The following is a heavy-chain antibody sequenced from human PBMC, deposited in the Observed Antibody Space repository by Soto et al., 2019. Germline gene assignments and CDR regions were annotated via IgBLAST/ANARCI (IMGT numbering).Heavy chain of an antibody. V-gene: IGHV2-5*02. J-gene: IGHJ4*02. D-gene: IGHD3-10*01. CDR2: IYWDDDK. Sequence: QIALKESGPTLLKPTQTLTLTCTFSGFSLSSNGLSVGWMRQPPGKALEWLALIYWDDDKRYSPSLRTRLTITKDTSNNVVVLRMTDMDPVDTATYYCAHSRGWPPIQFDYWGQGMLVTVSS. CDR3: AHSRGWPPIQFDY. CDR1: GFSLSSNGLS.